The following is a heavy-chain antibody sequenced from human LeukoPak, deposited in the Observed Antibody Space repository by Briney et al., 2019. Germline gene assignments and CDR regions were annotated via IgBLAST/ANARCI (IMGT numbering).Heavy chain of an antibody. Sequence: PGGSPRLSCAASGFTFSSYGMHWVRQAPGKGLEWVAFIHFDGSPKYSGDSVKGRFTVSRDNSKNTLYLQMNSLRPEDTAVYYCAKDQCTRASCDGYPGHWGQGTLVTVSS. CDR3: AKDQCTRASCDGYPGH. CDR2: IHFDGSPK. CDR1: GFTFSSYG. J-gene: IGHJ4*02. D-gene: IGHD2-2*03. V-gene: IGHV3-30*02.